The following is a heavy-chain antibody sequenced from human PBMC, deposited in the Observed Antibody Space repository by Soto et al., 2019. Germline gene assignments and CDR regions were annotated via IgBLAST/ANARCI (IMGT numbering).Heavy chain of an antibody. CDR2: ISYDGSNK. D-gene: IGHD6-6*01. CDR1: GFTFSSYG. J-gene: IGHJ6*03. V-gene: IGHV3-30*03. CDR3: ATGIAARPVLLPRPLDYYYYYMDV. Sequence: GGSLRLSCAASGFTFSSYGMHWVRQAPGKGLEWVAVISYDGSNKYYADSVKGRFTISRDNSKNTLYLQMNSLRAEDTAVYYCATGIAARPVLLPRPLDYYYYYMDVWGKGTTVTVSS.